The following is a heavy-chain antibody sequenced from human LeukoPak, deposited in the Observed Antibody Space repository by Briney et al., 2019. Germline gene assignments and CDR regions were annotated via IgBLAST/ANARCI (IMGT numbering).Heavy chain of an antibody. J-gene: IGHJ4*02. D-gene: IGHD5-12*01. V-gene: IGHV1-2*02. CDR3: ARGPDIVATIIVY. CDR2: INPNSGGT. CDR1: GYTFTGYY. Sequence: GASVKVSCKASGYTFTGYYMHWVRQAPGQGLEWMGWINPNSGGTNYAQKFQGRVTMTRDTSISTAYMELSRLRSDDTAVYYCARGPDIVATIIVYWGQGTLVTVSS.